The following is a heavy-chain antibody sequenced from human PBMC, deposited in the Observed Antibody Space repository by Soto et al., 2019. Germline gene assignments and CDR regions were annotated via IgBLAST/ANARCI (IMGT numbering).Heavy chain of an antibody. CDR3: AKDGVGATFRRDFDY. Sequence: GGSLRLSCAASGFTFSSYAMSWVRQAPGKGLEWVSAISGSGGSTYYADSVKGRFTISRDNSKNTLYLQMNSLRAEDTAVYYCAKDGVGATFRRDFDYWGQGTLVTVSS. CDR2: ISGSGGST. D-gene: IGHD1-26*01. J-gene: IGHJ4*02. V-gene: IGHV3-23*01. CDR1: GFTFSSYA.